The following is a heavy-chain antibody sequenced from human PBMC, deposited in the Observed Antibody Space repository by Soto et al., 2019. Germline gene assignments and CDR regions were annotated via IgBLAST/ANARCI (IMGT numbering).Heavy chain of an antibody. CDR3: AADVGGYIYGLARQ. Sequence: SETLSLTCTVSGGSISSGDYYWSWIRQPPGKGLEWIGYIYYSGSTYYNPSLKSRVTISRDMSTSTAYMELTSLRPEDTAVYYCAADVGGYIYGLARQWGPGTLVTVSS. CDR1: GGSISSGDYY. J-gene: IGHJ4*02. V-gene: IGHV4-30-4*01. D-gene: IGHD4-17*01. CDR2: IYYSGST.